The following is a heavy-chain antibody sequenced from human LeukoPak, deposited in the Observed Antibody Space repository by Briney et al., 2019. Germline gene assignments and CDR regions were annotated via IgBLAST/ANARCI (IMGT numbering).Heavy chain of an antibody. V-gene: IGHV1-8*01. CDR1: GYTFTSYD. CDR3: ARRVGRDRRQQALGY. J-gene: IGHJ4*02. D-gene: IGHD1-26*01. CDR2: MNPNSGNT. Sequence: WASVKVSCKASGYTFTSYDINWVRQATGQGLVWMGWMNPNSGNTGYAQKFQGRVTMTRNTSISTAYMELSSLRSEDTAVYYCARRVGRDRRQQALGYWGQRTLVTVSS.